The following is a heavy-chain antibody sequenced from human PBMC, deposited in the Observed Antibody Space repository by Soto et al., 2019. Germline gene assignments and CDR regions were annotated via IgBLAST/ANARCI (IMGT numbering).Heavy chain of an antibody. CDR2: ISSSSSTI. D-gene: IGHD1-7*01. Sequence: PGGSLRLSCAASGFTFSSYSMNWVRQAPGKGLEWVSYISSSSSTIYYADSVKGRFTISRDNAKNSLYLQMNSLRAEDTALYYCAKDITRNWSYPNHMDVWGQGTTVTVSS. CDR1: GFTFSSYS. CDR3: AKDITRNWSYPNHMDV. V-gene: IGHV3-48*01. J-gene: IGHJ6*02.